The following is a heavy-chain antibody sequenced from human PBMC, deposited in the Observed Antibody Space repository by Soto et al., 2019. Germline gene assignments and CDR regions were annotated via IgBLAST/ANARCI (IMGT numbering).Heavy chain of an antibody. CDR2: INSSSSYI. J-gene: IGHJ4*02. V-gene: IGHV3-21*01. D-gene: IGHD3-10*01. CDR3: ARDFTASYYYGSGSPQGPD. CDR1: GFTFSRYS. Sequence: ERSRRVCCAASGFTFSRYSMNWVRQAPGKGLEWVSSINSSSSYIYYADSVKGRFTISRDNAKNSLYLQMNSLRAEDTAVFYCARDFTASYYYGSGSPQGPDWGQGT.